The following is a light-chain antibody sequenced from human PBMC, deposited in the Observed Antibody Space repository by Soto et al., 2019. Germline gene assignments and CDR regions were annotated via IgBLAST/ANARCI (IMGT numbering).Light chain of an antibody. CDR3: SSYAGSNNFEV. Sequence: QSALTQPPSASGCPGQSVTISCTGTSSDVGGYNYVSWYQQHPGKAPKLMIYEVSKRPSGVPDRFSGSKSGNTASLTVSGLPAEDEADYYCSSYAGSNNFEVFGGGTKLTVL. CDR2: EVS. CDR1: SSDVGGYNY. J-gene: IGLJ2*01. V-gene: IGLV2-8*01.